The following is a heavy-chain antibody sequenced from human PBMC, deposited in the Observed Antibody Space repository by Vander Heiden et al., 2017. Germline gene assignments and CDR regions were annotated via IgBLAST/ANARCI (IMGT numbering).Heavy chain of an antibody. J-gene: IGHJ4*02. V-gene: IGHV6-1*01. CDR3: ARDRSALGSHYFDS. D-gene: IGHD7-27*01. CDR2: TYYRSKWYN. Sequence: QVQLQQSGPGLVTPPQTLSLTCAISGDSVSSHSAAWNWIRQCPSRGLEWLGRTYYRSKWYNDYVVSVKSRITVKSDTFKNQFSLQLNSVTPEDTAVYYCARDRSALGSHYFDSWGQGTLVTVSS. CDR1: GDSVSSHSAA.